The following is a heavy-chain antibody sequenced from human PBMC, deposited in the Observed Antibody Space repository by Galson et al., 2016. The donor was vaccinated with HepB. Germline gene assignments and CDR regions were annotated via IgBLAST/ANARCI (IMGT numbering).Heavy chain of an antibody. J-gene: IGHJ3*02. CDR2: IYNVGNT. CDR3: ARDGGVTMGRGLIILNDAFDI. D-gene: IGHD3-10*01. V-gene: IGHV3-66*01. CDR1: GFSFSTYN. Sequence: SLRLSCAASGFSFSTYNMNWVRQAPGKGLEWVSLIYNVGNTYYADSVKGRFTISRDDSKNRLFLQMNSLRAEDTAVYFCARDGGVTMGRGLIILNDAFDIWGQGTMVTVSS.